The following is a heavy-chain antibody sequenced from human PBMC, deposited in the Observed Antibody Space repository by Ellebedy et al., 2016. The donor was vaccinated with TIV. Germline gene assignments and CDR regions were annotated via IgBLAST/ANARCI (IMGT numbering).Heavy chain of an antibody. V-gene: IGHV3-33*08. Sequence: PGGSLRLSCAASGFTFSSYGMHWVRQAPGKGLEWVAVIWSDGSNKYSADSVKGRFTISRDNSKNTVYLQMSSLRAEDTAVYYCGRLGVIAGAGASDYWGQGTLVIVSS. CDR3: GRLGVIAGAGASDY. CDR2: IWSDGSNK. CDR1: GFTFSSYG. J-gene: IGHJ4*02. D-gene: IGHD6-13*01.